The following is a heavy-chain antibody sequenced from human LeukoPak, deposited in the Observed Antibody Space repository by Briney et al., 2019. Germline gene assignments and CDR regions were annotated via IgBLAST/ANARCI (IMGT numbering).Heavy chain of an antibody. CDR1: GYSLSSGYY. CDR2: IYHSGST. V-gene: IGHV4-38-2*02. Sequence: PSETLSLTCTVSGYSLSSGYYWGWIRQPPGKGLEWIGSIYHSGSTYYNPSLKSRVTISVDTSKNQFSLKLSSVTAADTAVYYCAARNYDFWSGLTFDYWGQGTLVTVSS. CDR3: AARNYDFWSGLTFDY. D-gene: IGHD3-3*01. J-gene: IGHJ4*02.